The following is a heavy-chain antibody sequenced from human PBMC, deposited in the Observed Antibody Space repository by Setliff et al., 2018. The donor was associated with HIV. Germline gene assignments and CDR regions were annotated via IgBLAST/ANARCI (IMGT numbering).Heavy chain of an antibody. Sequence: SETLSLTCSVSGGSISVNNYYWAWVRQPPGKGLEWIGSVHKSGNSYYKPSLKSRATISVDTSENHFSLRLSSVTAADTAVYYCARLDYSNYYSYYIDVGVEGTMVTVSS. CDR2: VHKSGNS. D-gene: IGHD4-4*01. CDR3: ARLDYSNYYSYYIDV. V-gene: IGHV4-39*02. CDR1: GGSISVNNYY. J-gene: IGHJ6*03.